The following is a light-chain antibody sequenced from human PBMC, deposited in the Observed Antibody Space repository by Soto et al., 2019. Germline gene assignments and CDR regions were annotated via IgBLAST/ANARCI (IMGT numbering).Light chain of an antibody. CDR3: QQYYSYPPT. V-gene: IGKV1-8*01. CDR2: AAS. Sequence: AIRMTQSPSSFSASTGDRVTITCRASQGISSYLAWYQQKPGKAPKLLIYAASTLQSGVPSRFSGSGSGIDFTLTISCLQSEDFATYYCQQYYSYPPTFGQGTKVEIK. CDR1: QGISSY. J-gene: IGKJ1*01.